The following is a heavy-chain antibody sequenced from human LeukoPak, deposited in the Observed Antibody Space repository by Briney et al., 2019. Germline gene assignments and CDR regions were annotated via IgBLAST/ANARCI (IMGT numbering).Heavy chain of an antibody. V-gene: IGHV3-74*01. J-gene: IGHJ4*02. Sequence: SGGSLRLSCAASGLTFSSYWMHWVRQAPGKGLVWVSRINSDGSSTSYADSVKGRFTISRDNAKNTLYLQMNSLRAEDTAVYYCARVPHYDILTGYQYWGQGTLVTVSS. D-gene: IGHD3-9*01. CDR2: INSDGSST. CDR1: GLTFSSYW. CDR3: ARVPHYDILTGYQY.